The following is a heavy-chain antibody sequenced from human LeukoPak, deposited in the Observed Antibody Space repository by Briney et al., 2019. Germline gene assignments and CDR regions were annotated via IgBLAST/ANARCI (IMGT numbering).Heavy chain of an antibody. J-gene: IGHJ5*02. CDR3: ARDYTGYFP. CDR2: IKTDGSEK. D-gene: IGHD3-9*01. CDR1: GFTFSSYW. Sequence: PGGSLGLSCEASGFTFSSYWMSWVRQAPGKGLEWVANIKTDGSEKYYVDSAKGRFTISRDNAKNSLYLQMNSLRAEDTAVYYCARDYTGYFPWGQGTLVIVSS. V-gene: IGHV3-7*03.